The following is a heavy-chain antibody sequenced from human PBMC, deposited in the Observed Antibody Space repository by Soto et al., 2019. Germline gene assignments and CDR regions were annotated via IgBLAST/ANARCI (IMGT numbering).Heavy chain of an antibody. Sequence: PGESRKISCKGSGYSFTSYWIGWVRQMPGKGVEWRGIIYPGDSDTRYSPSFQGQVTIPADKSIGTAYLQWSSLKASDTAMYYCERRRDVLHYYFDYWGKGTLVTVSS. CDR3: ERRRDVLHYYFDY. J-gene: IGHJ4*02. CDR1: GYSFTSYW. CDR2: IYPGDSDT. V-gene: IGHV5-51*01.